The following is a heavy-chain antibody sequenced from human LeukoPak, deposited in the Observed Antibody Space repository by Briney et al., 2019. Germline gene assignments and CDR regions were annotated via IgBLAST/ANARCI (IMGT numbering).Heavy chain of an antibody. V-gene: IGHV3-33*01. D-gene: IGHD5-18*01. CDR3: ARDVAGYLSPGY. CDR2: IWYDGSNK. J-gene: IGHJ4*02. Sequence: GRSLRLSCAASGFTFSSYGMHWVRQAPGKGREGVAVIWYDGSNKYYADSVKGRFTISRDNSKNTLYLQMNSLRAEDTAVYYCARDVAGYLSPGYWGQGTLVTVSS. CDR1: GFTFSSYG.